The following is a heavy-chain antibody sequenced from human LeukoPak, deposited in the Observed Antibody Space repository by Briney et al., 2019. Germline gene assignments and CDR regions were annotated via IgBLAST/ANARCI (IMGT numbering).Heavy chain of an antibody. D-gene: IGHD6-13*01. Sequence: PGGSLRLSCAASGFTFSSYWMHWVRQAPGKGLVWVSRINSDGSSTSYADSVKGRFTISRDNAKNTLYLQMNSLRAEDTAVYYCARDSSIAAADFTTYYYYYYMDVWGKGTTVTVSS. CDR2: INSDGSST. V-gene: IGHV3-74*01. CDR3: ARDSSIAAADFTTYYYYYYMDV. J-gene: IGHJ6*03. CDR1: GFTFSSYW.